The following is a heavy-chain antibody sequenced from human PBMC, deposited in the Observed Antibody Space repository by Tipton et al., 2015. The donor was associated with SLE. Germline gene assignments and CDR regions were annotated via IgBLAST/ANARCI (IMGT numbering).Heavy chain of an antibody. J-gene: IGHJ5*02. CDR3: ASRSA. CDR1: GGSITNDNHY. V-gene: IGHV4-61*02. D-gene: IGHD6-19*01. CDR2: IYASGST. Sequence: TLSLTCTVSGGSITNDNHYWSWIRQPAGKGLEWIGRIYASGSTNYNPSLKSRLTISVDTSKNQFSLKLSSVTAADTAVYYCASRSAWGQGTLVTVSS.